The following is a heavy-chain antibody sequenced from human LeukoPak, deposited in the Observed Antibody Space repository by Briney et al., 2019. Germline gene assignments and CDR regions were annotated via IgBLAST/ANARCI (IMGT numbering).Heavy chain of an antibody. D-gene: IGHD2-15*01. Sequence: SETLSLTCTVSGGSISSYYWSWIRQPPGKGLEWIGYIYYSGSTNYNPSLKSRVTISVDTSKNQFSLKLSSVTAADTAVYYCARGARFCSGGSYYYYYYYMDVWGKGTTVTVSS. CDR2: IYYSGST. CDR1: GGSISSYY. J-gene: IGHJ6*03. CDR3: ARGARFCSGGSYYYYYYYMDV. V-gene: IGHV4-59*01.